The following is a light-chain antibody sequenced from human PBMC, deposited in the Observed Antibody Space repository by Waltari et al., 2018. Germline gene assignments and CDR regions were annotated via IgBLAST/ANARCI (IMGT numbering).Light chain of an antibody. CDR1: SPHLGGTF. CDR3: AAWDDNLTGPL. J-gene: IGLJ3*02. CDR2: KNN. V-gene: IGLV1-47*01. Sequence: SVLTQPPSASGTPGQTVTIPCSGSSPHLGGTFVYWYQQLPGMAPQLLIYKNNQRPSGVPDRFSGSKSGTSASLAISGLRSDDEAEYYCAAWDDNLTGPLFGGGTKVTVL.